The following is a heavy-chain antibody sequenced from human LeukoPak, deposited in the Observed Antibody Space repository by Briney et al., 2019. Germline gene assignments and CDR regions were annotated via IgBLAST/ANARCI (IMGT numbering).Heavy chain of an antibody. CDR3: TRADYGGNSAFDY. V-gene: IGHV3-74*01. Sequence: GGCLRLSCAASGFTLSSYWMQRVRLAPATGMVWASRIYSYGSDTGYAESVKARFTISRHHAKTTLYLQMNSLRAEDTAVYYCTRADYGGNSAFDYWGAGTLVTVSS. CDR2: IYSYGSDT. CDR1: GFTLSSYW. D-gene: IGHD4-23*01. J-gene: IGHJ4*02.